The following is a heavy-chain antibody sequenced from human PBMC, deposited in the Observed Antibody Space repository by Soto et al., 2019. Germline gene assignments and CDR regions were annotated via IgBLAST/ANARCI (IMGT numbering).Heavy chain of an antibody. D-gene: IGHD3-10*01. CDR3: ARLSGGGRLWFWLGNLDY. Sequence: SETLSLTCTVSGGSISSSSYYWGWIRQPPGKGLEWIGSIYYSGSTYYNPSLKSRVTISVDTSKNQFSLKLSSVTAADTAVYYCARLSGGGRLWFWLGNLDYWGQGTLVTVSS. CDR2: IYYSGST. CDR1: GGSISSSSYY. V-gene: IGHV4-39*01. J-gene: IGHJ4*02.